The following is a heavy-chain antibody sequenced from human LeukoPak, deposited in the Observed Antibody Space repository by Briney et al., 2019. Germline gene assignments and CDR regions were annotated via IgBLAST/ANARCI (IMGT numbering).Heavy chain of an antibody. V-gene: IGHV3-21*01. CDR3: ARAPTVLVGYCSSSSCQADY. CDR2: ISGDSRYI. D-gene: IGHD2-2*01. CDR1: GFIFSSYG. Sequence: GGSLRLSCAASGFIFSSYGMHWVRQAPGKGLEWVSAISGDSRYIYYTDSVRGRFTISRDNAENSLYLQMHSLRVEDTAVYYCARAPTVLVGYCSSSSCQADYWGQGTLVTVSS. J-gene: IGHJ4*02.